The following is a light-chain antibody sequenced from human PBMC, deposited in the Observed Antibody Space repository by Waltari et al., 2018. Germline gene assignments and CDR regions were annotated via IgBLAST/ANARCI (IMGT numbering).Light chain of an antibody. CDR1: SLRTYY. CDR3: HSRDSSGDVV. Sequence: SSELTQDPAVSVAVGQTVRITCQGDSLRTYYVSWFHQKPGQAPALVIYGKNNRPSGIPDRFSASSSGSTASLTIIGAQAEDEADYYCHSRDSSGDVVIGGGTKLTVV. CDR2: GKN. V-gene: IGLV3-19*01. J-gene: IGLJ2*01.